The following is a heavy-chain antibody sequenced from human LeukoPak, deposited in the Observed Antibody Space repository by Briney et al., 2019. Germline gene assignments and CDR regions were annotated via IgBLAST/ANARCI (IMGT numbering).Heavy chain of an antibody. Sequence: PSETLSLTCTVSGGSISSYYWSWIRQPPGKGLEWIGYIYYSGSTNYNPSLKSRVTISVDTSKNQSSLKLSSVTAADTAVYYCARDQDSSSYYYGMDVWGQGTTVTVSS. J-gene: IGHJ6*02. V-gene: IGHV4-59*01. D-gene: IGHD6-6*01. CDR2: IYYSGST. CDR3: ARDQDSSSYYYGMDV. CDR1: GGSISSYY.